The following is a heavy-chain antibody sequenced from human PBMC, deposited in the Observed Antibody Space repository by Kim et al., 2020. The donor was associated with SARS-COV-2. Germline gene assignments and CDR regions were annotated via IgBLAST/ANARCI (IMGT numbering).Heavy chain of an antibody. CDR3: ARVVGVAVAHVSSIDY. CDR2: INHSGST. V-gene: IGHV4-34*01. Sequence: SETLSLTCAVYGGSFSGYYWSWIRQPPGKGLEWIGEINHSGSTNYNPSLKSRVTISVDTSKNQFSLKLSSVTAADTAVYYCARVVGVAVAHVSSIDYWGQGTLVTVSS. CDR1: GGSFSGYY. D-gene: IGHD6-19*01. J-gene: IGHJ4*02.